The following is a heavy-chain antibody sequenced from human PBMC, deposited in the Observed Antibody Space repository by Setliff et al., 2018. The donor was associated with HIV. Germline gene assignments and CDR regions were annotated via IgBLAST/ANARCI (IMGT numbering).Heavy chain of an antibody. CDR3: ARGRQIGVDGAAAYDI. J-gene: IGHJ3*02. CDR2: IYYSGST. Sequence: PSETLSLTCVVSSESINIHNWWPWVRQPPGKGLEWSGEIYYSGSTDYNPSLKSRVTISVDKTKKQLSLRLTSVTAADTAVYFGARGRQIGVDGAAAYDIWGQGSVVTVSS. CDR1: SESINIHNW. V-gene: IGHV4-4*02. D-gene: IGHD1-26*01.